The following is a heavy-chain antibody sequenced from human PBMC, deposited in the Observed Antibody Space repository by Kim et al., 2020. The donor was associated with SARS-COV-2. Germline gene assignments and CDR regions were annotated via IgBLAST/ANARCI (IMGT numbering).Heavy chain of an antibody. CDR1: GDSISSSSDY. CDR2: VYSSGST. D-gene: IGHD3-16*02. Sequence: SETLSLTCTVSGDSISSSSDYWGWIRQPPGKGLEWIGSVYSSGSTYFNPSLKSQLTSSLDKSKNQFSLKLSPVTAADTAVYYCARAMVTFGGIIRVDPWGQGTLVTVSS. V-gene: IGHV4-39*07. J-gene: IGHJ5*02. CDR3: ARAMVTFGGIIRVDP.